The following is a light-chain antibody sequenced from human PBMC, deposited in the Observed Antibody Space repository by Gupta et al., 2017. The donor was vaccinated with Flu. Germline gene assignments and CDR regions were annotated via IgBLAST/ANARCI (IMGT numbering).Light chain of an antibody. Sequence: GTSGDLGGYNYVSWYQHHPGKAPKPIIYEVRRRPSGVPDRFSASKSDSTASLTVSGLQAEDEADYYCGSYADGRYVFGSGTKVTVL. V-gene: IGLV2-8*01. CDR3: GSYADGRYV. CDR2: EVR. CDR1: SGDLGGYNY. J-gene: IGLJ1*01.